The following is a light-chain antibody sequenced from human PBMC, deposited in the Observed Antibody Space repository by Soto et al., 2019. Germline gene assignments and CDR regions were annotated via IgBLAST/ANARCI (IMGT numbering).Light chain of an antibody. CDR3: QKYNSAPRT. V-gene: IGKV1-33*01. J-gene: IGKJ1*01. CDR2: DAS. Sequence: DIQITQSPSSLSASVVDRVTITCQASQDINKNLIWYQQKPGKAPKLLIYDASDLETGVPSRFSGSGSGTGFTFTISSLQPEDFATYYCQKYNSAPRTFGQGTKVDIK. CDR1: QDINKN.